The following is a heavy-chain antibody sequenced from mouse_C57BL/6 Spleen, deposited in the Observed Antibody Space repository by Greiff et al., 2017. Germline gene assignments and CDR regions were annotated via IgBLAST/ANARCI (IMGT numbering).Heavy chain of an antibody. V-gene: IGHV5-6*01. CDR3: ARQAGTFFDD. Sequence: EVQGVESGGDLVKPGGSLRLSCAASGFTFSSYGMSWVRQTPDKRLEWVATISSGGSYTYYPDSVKGRFPISRDNAKNTLHLQMSSLKSEDTAMYYCARQAGTFFDDWGQGTTLTVSS. J-gene: IGHJ2*01. D-gene: IGHD4-1*01. CDR2: ISSGGSYT. CDR1: GFTFSSYG.